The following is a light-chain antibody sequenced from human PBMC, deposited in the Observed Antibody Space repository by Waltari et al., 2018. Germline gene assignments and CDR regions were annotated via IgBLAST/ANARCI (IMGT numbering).Light chain of an antibody. Sequence: QSALTQPASVSGSPGQSLTISCPGTSRDVGFYHLVSCYQQHPGKAPKLIIFEVNKRPSGISNRFSASKSGNTASLTISALQAEDEADYYCCSYAGSNTFVLFGGGTTLTVL. CDR2: EVN. CDR3: CSYAGSNTFVL. J-gene: IGLJ2*01. V-gene: IGLV2-23*02. CDR1: SRDVGFYHL.